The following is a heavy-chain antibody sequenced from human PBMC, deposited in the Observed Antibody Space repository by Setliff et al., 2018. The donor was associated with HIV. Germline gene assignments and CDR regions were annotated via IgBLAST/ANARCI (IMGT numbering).Heavy chain of an antibody. Sequence: LRLSCAASGFTFSSYGMHWVRQAPGKGLEWVAVIWYDGSNKYYADSVKGRFTISRDSSKNTLYLQMNSLRAEDTAVYYCAKDLVTTTGPDYWGQGTLVTVSS. CDR3: AKDLVTTTGPDY. D-gene: IGHD1-1*01. J-gene: IGHJ4*02. CDR1: GFTFSSYG. V-gene: IGHV3-33*06. CDR2: IWYDGSNK.